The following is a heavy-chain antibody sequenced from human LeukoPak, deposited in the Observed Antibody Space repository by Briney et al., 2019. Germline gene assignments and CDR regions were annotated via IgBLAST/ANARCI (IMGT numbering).Heavy chain of an antibody. J-gene: IGHJ4*02. V-gene: IGHV4-4*07. CDR3: VRGTEKTRISGYYSFDH. Sequence: PSETRSLTCTVSGGSISGYFWTWIRQPAGKELEWIGRVYTSGTTYYNPSLESRVTISLDTFNNQFSLRVTSVTAADTAIYYCVRGTEKTRISGYYSFDHWGRGLLVTVSS. CDR2: VYTSGTT. CDR1: GGSISGYF. D-gene: IGHD5-12*01.